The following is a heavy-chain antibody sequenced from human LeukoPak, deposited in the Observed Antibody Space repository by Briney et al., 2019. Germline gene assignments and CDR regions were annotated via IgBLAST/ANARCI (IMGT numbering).Heavy chain of an antibody. J-gene: IGHJ4*02. D-gene: IGHD2-2*01. V-gene: IGHV1-2*02. Sequence: GASVKVSCEASGYTFTGYYMHWVRQAPGQGLEWMGWINPNSGGTNYAQKFQGRVTMTRDTSISTAYMELSRLRSDDTAVYYCARGRQRVVVPAAMPNYWGQGTLVTVSS. CDR3: ARGRQRVVVPAAMPNY. CDR1: GYTFTGYY. CDR2: INPNSGGT.